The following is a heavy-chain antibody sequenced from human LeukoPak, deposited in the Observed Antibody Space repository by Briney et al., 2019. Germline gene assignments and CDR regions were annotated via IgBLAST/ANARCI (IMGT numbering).Heavy chain of an antibody. CDR1: GFIFNKYA. Sequence: PGGSLRLSCAASGFIFNKYAMSWVRQAPGKGLEWVSTSSGYGGNTYYADSAKGRFTISRDTPRSTLYLQMNSLRAEDTAVYYCAKDRGYYDSSGEDAFDMWGQGTMVTVSS. J-gene: IGHJ3*02. CDR2: SSGYGGNT. D-gene: IGHD3-22*01. CDR3: AKDRGYYDSSGEDAFDM. V-gene: IGHV3-23*01.